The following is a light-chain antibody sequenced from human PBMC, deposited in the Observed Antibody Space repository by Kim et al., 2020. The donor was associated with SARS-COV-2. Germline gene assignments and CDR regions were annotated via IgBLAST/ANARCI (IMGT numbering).Light chain of an antibody. J-gene: IGLJ1*01. CDR1: KLGDKY. CDR3: QAWDSSTPV. CDR2: QDS. Sequence: SYELTQPPSVSVSPGQTASITCSGDKLGDKYACWYQQKPGQSPVLVIYQDSKRPSGIAERFSGSNSGNTATLTISGTQAMDEADYYCQAWDSSTPVFGTGTKVTVL. V-gene: IGLV3-1*01.